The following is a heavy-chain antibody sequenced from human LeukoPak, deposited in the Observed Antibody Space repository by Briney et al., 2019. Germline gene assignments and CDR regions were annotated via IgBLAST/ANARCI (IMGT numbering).Heavy chain of an antibody. CDR3: AKDALRGYYDSSGFCDY. CDR1: GFTFSSYA. J-gene: IGHJ4*02. CDR2: ISGSGGST. Sequence: PGGSLRLSCAASGFTFSSYAMSWVRQAPGKGLEWVSAISGSGGSTYYADSVKGRFTISRDNSKNTLYLQMNSLRAEDTAVYYCAKDALRGYYDSSGFCDYWGQGTLVTVSS. D-gene: IGHD3-22*01. V-gene: IGHV3-23*01.